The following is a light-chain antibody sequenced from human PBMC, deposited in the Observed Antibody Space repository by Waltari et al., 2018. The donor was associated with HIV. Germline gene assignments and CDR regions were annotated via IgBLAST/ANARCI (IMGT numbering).Light chain of an antibody. Sequence: SYELTQPPPVSVSPGQTARTTCPGDALPKKSAYWYQQKSGQAPVLVIYEDSKRPSGIPERFSGSSSGTMATLTISGAQVEDEADYYCYSTDSSDWVFGGGTKLTVL. V-gene: IGLV3-10*01. J-gene: IGLJ3*02. CDR2: EDS. CDR3: YSTDSSDWV. CDR1: ALPKKS.